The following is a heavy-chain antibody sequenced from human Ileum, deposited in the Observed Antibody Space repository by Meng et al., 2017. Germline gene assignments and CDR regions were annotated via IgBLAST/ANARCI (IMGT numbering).Heavy chain of an antibody. CDR2: LGNGDSLI. J-gene: IGHJ4*02. V-gene: IGHV3-11*01. CDR3: ARGCTRPDY. D-gene: IGHD2-2*01. CDR1: GFDFSDYQ. Sequence: GGSLRLSCAASGFDFSDYQMSWIRQVPGKGLEWVSCLGNGDSLIYYADSVGGRFTFSRDNAKNSLYLQMNSLKVEDTAVYYCARGCTRPDYWGQGTLVTVSS.